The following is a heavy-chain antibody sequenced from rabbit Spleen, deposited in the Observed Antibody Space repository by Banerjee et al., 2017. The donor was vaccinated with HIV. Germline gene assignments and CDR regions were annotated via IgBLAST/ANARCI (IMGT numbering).Heavy chain of an antibody. J-gene: IGHJ4*01. CDR2: INIVTGKS. V-gene: IGHV1S45*01. D-gene: IGHD1-1*01. Sequence: QEQLEESGGDLVKPGASLTLTCTASGFSFSSGYDMCWVRQAPGKGLEWIACINIVTGKSVYASWAKGRFTMSRTSSTTVTLQMTSLTAADTATYFCARDLVAVIGWNFNLWGPGTLVTVS. CDR3: ARDLVAVIGWNFNL. CDR1: GFSFSSGYD.